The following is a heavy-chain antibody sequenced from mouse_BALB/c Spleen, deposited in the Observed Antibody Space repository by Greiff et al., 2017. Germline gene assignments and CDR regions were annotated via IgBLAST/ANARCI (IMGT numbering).Heavy chain of an antibody. CDR2: IWTGGGT. CDR3: VRHYDGSYYFDY. D-gene: IGHD1-1*01. J-gene: IGHJ2*01. Sequence: QVQLQQSGPGLVAPSQSLSITCTVSGFSLTSYDISWIRQPPGKGLEWLGVIWTGGGTNYNSAFMSRLSISKDNSKSQVFLKMNSLQTDDTAIYYCVRHYDGSYYFDYWGQGTTLTVSS. V-gene: IGHV2-9-2*01. CDR1: GFSLTSYD.